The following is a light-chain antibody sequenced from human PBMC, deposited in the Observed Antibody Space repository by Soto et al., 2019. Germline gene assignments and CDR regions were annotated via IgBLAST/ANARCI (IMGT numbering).Light chain of an antibody. Sequence: QPVLTQSSSASASLGSSVKLTCTLSSGHSSYIIAWHHQQPGKAPRYLMKLEGSGSYNKGSGVPDRFSGSSSGADRYLTISNLQSEDEADYYCETGDSYWVFGGGTKLTVL. CDR2: LEGSGSY. CDR3: ETGDSYWV. V-gene: IGLV4-60*03. CDR1: SGHSSYI. J-gene: IGLJ3*02.